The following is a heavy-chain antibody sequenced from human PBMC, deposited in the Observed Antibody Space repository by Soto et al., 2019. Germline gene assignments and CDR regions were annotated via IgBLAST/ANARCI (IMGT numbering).Heavy chain of an antibody. Sequence: QVQLQQWGAGLLKPTETLSLTCAVYGGSFSGYYWSWIRQPPGKGLEWIGEINQNRNTNYTPSLKSRFTLSVDTSKNQFSLKLRSVTAADTAVYYCARSGGKAAKYNWFDPWGQGTLVTVSS. V-gene: IGHV4-34*01. J-gene: IGHJ5*02. CDR1: GGSFSGYY. CDR3: ARSGGKAAKYNWFDP. CDR2: INQNRNT. D-gene: IGHD3-10*01.